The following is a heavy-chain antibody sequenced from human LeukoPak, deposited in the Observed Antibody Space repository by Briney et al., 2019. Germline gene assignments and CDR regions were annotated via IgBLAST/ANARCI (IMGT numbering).Heavy chain of an antibody. D-gene: IGHD2-15*01. J-gene: IGHJ2*01. V-gene: IGHV6-1*01. CDR3: AKDSVSCSGGSCYHGYFDL. CDR2: TYYRSKWYN. Sequence: SQTLSLTCDISGDSVSSNSATWNWIRQSPSRGLEWLGRTYYRSKWYNDYAVSVKSRITISPDTSKNQFSLQLNSVTPEDTAVYYCAKDSVSCSGGSCYHGYFDLWGRGTLVTVSS. CDR1: GDSVSSNSAT.